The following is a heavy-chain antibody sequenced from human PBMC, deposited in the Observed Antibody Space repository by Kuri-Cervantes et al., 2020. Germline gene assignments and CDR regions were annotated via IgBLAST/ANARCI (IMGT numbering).Heavy chain of an antibody. V-gene: IGHV3-13*01. J-gene: IGHJ3*02. CDR1: GFTFSRFD. CDR3: ARDHPVTAAFDI. CDR2: FGAGGDT. D-gene: IGHD2-21*02. Sequence: GGSLRLSCAASGFTFSRFDMHWVRQVTGKGLEWVSGFGAGGDTYYSGSVKGRFTISRDNAKNSLYLQMNSLRAEDTAVYYCARDHPVTAAFDIWGQGTMVTVSS.